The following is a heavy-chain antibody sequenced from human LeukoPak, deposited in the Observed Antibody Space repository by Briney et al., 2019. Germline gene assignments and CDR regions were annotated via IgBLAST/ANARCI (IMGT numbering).Heavy chain of an antibody. CDR1: GFTFSSYA. Sequence: GGSLRLSCAASGFTFSSYAMSWVRQAPGKGLEWVAAISGSGGSTYYADSVKGRFTISRDNSKNTLYLQMNSLRAEDTAVYYCARARTWIQLWFLDYWGQGTLVTVSS. V-gene: IGHV3-23*01. CDR3: ARARTWIQLWFLDY. D-gene: IGHD5-18*01. J-gene: IGHJ4*02. CDR2: ISGSGGST.